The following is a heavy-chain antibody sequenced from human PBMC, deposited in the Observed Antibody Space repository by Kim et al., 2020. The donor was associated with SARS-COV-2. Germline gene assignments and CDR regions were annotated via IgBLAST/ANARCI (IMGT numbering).Heavy chain of an antibody. D-gene: IGHD3-16*01. V-gene: IGHV3-30-3*01. Sequence: GGSLRLSCEASGFTFNRPAMHWVRQAPGKGLEWVAIISSEGATKYYADSVKGRFTISRDNSKNTLYLQMNSLTTEDTAIYYCARDLGGYGAFDVWGQGTMVTVSS. CDR2: ISSEGATK. J-gene: IGHJ3*01. CDR3: ARDLGGYGAFDV. CDR1: GFTFNRPA.